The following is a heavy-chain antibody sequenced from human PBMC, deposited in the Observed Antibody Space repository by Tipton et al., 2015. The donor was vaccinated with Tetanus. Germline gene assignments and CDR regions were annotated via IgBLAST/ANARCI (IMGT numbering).Heavy chain of an antibody. CDR3: ARDRHPYRISGAFRGNDALDI. CDR2: IFSGGTT. V-gene: IGHV4-59*12. CDR1: GGSMSNNY. J-gene: IGHJ3*02. D-gene: IGHD1-26*01. Sequence: TLSLTCTVSGGSMSNNYWSWIRQPPGKGLEWLGYIFSGGTTFYSPSLNGRVSMSLDTSKNLFALRLASVTAADTAVYYCARDRHPYRISGAFRGNDALDIWGPGALVTVSS.